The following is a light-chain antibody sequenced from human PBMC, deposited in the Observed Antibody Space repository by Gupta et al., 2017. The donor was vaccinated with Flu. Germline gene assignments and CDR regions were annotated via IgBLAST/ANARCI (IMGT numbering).Light chain of an antibody. CDR1: SSDVGDYDS. CDR2: DVT. CDR3: SSYKSDNALICV. Sequence: ISCTETSSDVGDYDSVSWYQQHPGKAHKLIIEDVTNRPSGVSSRFSCSTSGNTASPIIYGLQVEDEAEYYGSSYKSDNALICVFGGGTKMTVL. J-gene: IGLJ2*01. V-gene: IGLV2-14*04.